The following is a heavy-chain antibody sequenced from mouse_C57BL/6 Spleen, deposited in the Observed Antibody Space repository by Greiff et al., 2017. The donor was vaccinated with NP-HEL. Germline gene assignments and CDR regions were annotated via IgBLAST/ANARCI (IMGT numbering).Heavy chain of an antibody. J-gene: IGHJ1*03. CDR1: GFTFSDYG. CDR3: ARLFGVARYFDV. D-gene: IGHD1-1*01. Sequence: EVQLVESGGGLVKPGGSLKLSCAASGFTFSDYGMHWVRQAPEKGLEWVAYISSGSSTIYYADTVKGRFTISRDTATHTLFLQMTSLRSEDTAMYYCARLFGVARYFDVWGTGTTVTVSS. V-gene: IGHV5-17*01. CDR2: ISSGSSTI.